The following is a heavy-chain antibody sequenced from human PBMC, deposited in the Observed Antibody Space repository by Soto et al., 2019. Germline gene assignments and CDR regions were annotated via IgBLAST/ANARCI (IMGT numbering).Heavy chain of an antibody. V-gene: IGHV1-2*04. D-gene: IGHD2-8*01. CDR3: ARGDSTDCSNGVCSFFYNRDMDV. CDR1: GYSFTDYH. J-gene: IGHJ6*02. CDR2: INPKSGGT. Sequence: ASVKVSCKASGYSFTDYHIHWVRQAPGQGLEWLGRINPKSGGTSTAQKFQGWVTMTTDTSISTASMELTRLTSDDTAIYYCARGDSTDCSNGVCSFFYNRDMDVWGQGTTVTVSS.